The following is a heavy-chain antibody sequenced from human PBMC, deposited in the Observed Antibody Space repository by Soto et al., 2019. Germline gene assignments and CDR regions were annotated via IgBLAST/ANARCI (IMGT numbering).Heavy chain of an antibody. D-gene: IGHD4-17*01. Sequence: ASVKVSFKASGYSFTTSGITWVRQAPGQGLEWMGWISTYNGNTNYAQKLQDRVTLTTDTSTSTAYMELRSLRSDDTAVYYCERRLYGDYDYWGQGTLVTVSS. V-gene: IGHV1-18*01. CDR2: ISTYNGNT. CDR3: ERRLYGDYDY. CDR1: GYSFTTSG. J-gene: IGHJ4*02.